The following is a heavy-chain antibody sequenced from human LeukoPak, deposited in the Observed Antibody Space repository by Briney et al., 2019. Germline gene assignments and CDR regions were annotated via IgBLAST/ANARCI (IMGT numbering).Heavy chain of an antibody. Sequence: GASVKVSCKASGYTFTGYYMHWVRQAPGQGLEWMGWINTNTGNPTYAQGFTGRFVFSLDTSVSTAYLQISSLKAEDTAVYYCARNRPPNSSSSPNYYYYYYMDVWGKGTTVTVSS. CDR2: INTNTGNP. V-gene: IGHV7-4-1*02. CDR3: ARNRPPNSSSSPNYYYYYYMDV. D-gene: IGHD6-6*01. J-gene: IGHJ6*03. CDR1: GYTFTGYY.